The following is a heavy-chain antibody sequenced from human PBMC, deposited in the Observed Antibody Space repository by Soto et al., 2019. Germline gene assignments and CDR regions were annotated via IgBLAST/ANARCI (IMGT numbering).Heavy chain of an antibody. V-gene: IGHV3-48*03. CDR2: ISSSGSTI. D-gene: IGHD3-10*01. CDR3: ARTGFYGSITNGMDV. J-gene: IGHJ6*02. Sequence: GGSLRLSCAASGFTFSSYEMNWVRQAPGKGLEWVSYISSSGSTIYYADSVKGRFTISRDNAKNSLYLQMNSLRAEDTAVYYCARTGFYGSITNGMDVWGQRATVTVSS. CDR1: GFTFSSYE.